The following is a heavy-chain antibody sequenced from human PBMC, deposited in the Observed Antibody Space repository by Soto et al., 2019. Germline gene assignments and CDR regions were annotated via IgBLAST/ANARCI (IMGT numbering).Heavy chain of an antibody. CDR2: INHSGST. D-gene: IGHD4-17*01. CDR3: ASRSSVTTRFVDY. J-gene: IGHJ4*02. CDR1: GGSFSGYY. Sequence: SETLSLTCAVYGGSFSGYYWSWIRQPPGKGLEWIGEINHSGSTNYNPSLKSRVTISVDTSKNQFSLKLSSVTAADTAVYYCASRSSVTTRFVDYWGQGTLVTAPQ. V-gene: IGHV4-34*01.